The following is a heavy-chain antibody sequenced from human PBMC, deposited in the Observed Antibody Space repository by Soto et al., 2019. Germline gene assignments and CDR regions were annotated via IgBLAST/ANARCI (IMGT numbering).Heavy chain of an antibody. J-gene: IGHJ4*02. CDR3: ASGSKRIITRRPLDD. CDR1: GGSISSDAYY. Sequence: QVQLQESGPGLVKPSQTLSLTCTVSGGSISSDAYYWSWIRQHPGKGLEWLGSIYDSGSTYYNPSLRSRVTISADTPKNQFSLKLSSVTAADTAVYYCASGSKRIITRRPLDDWGKGTLVTVSS. V-gene: IGHV4-31*03. CDR2: IYDSGST. D-gene: IGHD1-20*01.